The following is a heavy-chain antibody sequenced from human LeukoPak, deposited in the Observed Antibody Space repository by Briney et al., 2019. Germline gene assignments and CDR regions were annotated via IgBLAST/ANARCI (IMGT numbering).Heavy chain of an antibody. CDR3: AKSVVVITFRFDD. Sequence: GRSLRLSCAASGFTFSNYGIHWVRQGPGKGLEWVAVISYDGSKKYYADSVKGRFTISRDSSKNMAYLQMNSLRADDTAIYYCAKSVVVITFRFDDWGQGALVTVSS. CDR1: GFTFSNYG. CDR2: ISYDGSKK. J-gene: IGHJ4*02. V-gene: IGHV3-33*05. D-gene: IGHD2-15*01.